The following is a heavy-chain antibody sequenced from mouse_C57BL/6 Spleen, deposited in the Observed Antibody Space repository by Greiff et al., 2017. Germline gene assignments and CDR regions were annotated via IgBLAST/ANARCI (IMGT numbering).Heavy chain of an antibody. CDR3: ARSITTVVANDY. D-gene: IGHD1-1*01. Sequence: QVQLQQPGAELVKPGASVKLSCKASGYTFTSYWMQWVKQRPGQGLEWIGEIDPSDSYTNYNQKFKGKATLTVDTSSSTAYMQLSSLTSEDSAVYYCARSITTVVANDYWGQGTTLTVSS. CDR2: IDPSDSYT. J-gene: IGHJ2*01. CDR1: GYTFTSYW. V-gene: IGHV1-50*01.